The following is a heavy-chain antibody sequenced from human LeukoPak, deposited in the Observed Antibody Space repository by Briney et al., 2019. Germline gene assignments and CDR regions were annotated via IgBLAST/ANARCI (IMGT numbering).Heavy chain of an antibody. V-gene: IGHV4-59*12. CDR3: AREHSYGRFDF. D-gene: IGHD5-18*01. CDR1: GGSISSYY. J-gene: IGHJ4*02. Sequence: ASETLSLTCTVSGGSISSYYWSWIRQPPGKGLEWIGYIYYSGTTNYNPSLKSRLTMSVDTSKNQFSLKLSSVTAADTAVYYCAREHSYGRFDFWGQGTLVIVSS. CDR2: IYYSGTT.